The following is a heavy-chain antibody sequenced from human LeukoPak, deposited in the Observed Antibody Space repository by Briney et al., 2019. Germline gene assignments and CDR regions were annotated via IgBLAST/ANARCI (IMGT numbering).Heavy chain of an antibody. D-gene: IGHD1-1*01. CDR2: ISYDGSNK. Sequence: PGGSLRLSCAASGFTFSSYGMHWVRQAPGKGLEWVAVISYDGSNKYYADSVKGRFTISRDNSKNTLYLQMNSLRAEDTAVYYCARGLQLDFDYWGQGTLVTVSS. CDR3: ARGLQLDFDY. V-gene: IGHV3-30*03. CDR1: GFTFSSYG. J-gene: IGHJ4*02.